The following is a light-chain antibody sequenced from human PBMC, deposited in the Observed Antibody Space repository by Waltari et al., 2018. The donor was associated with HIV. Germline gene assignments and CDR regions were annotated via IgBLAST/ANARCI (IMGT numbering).Light chain of an antibody. CDR1: SGDLGNYNF. CDR2: HVT. V-gene: IGLV2-11*01. Sequence: QSALTQPRSVSGSPGQSVTLSCTGTSGDLGNYNFFSWYQHHPGTAPTHIIYHVTKRPSGVPDRFSGSKSANTASLTISGLRADDEADYYCCAYAGGWVFGGGTKVTVL. J-gene: IGLJ3*02. CDR3: CAYAGGWV.